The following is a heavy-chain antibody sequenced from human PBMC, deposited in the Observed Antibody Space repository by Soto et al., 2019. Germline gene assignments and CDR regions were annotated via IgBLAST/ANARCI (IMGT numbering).Heavy chain of an antibody. D-gene: IGHD3-3*01. J-gene: IGHJ6*03. Sequence: GGSLRLSCAASGFTFSSYGMHWVRQAPGKGLEWVAVISYDGSNKYYADSVKGRFTISRDNSKNTLYLQMNSLRAEDTAVYYCAKDLWSGYYFYYYMDVWGKGTTVTVS. CDR2: ISYDGSNK. CDR1: GFTFSSYG. V-gene: IGHV3-30*18. CDR3: AKDLWSGYYFYYYMDV.